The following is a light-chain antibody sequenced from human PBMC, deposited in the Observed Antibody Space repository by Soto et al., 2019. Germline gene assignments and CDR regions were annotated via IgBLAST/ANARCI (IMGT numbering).Light chain of an antibody. CDR1: SSDVGNYKY. Sequence: QSALTQSPSASGSPGQSVTISCTGTSSDVGNYKYVSWYQQHPGKAPKLMIYEVSKRPSGVPDRFSGSKSGDTASLTVSGLQVEDEADYYCSSYAGSNLWVFGGETKVTVL. CDR2: EVS. CDR3: SSYAGSNLWV. J-gene: IGLJ3*02. V-gene: IGLV2-8*01.